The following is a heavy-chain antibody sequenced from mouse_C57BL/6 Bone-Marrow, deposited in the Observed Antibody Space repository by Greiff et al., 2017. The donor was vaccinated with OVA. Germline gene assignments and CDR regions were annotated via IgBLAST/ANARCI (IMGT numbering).Heavy chain of an antibody. CDR2: SRNKANDYTT. Sequence: EVKLVDSGGGLVQSGRSLRLSCATSGFTFSDFYMEWVRQAPGKGLEWIAASRNKANDYTTEYSASVKGRCIVSRDTSQSILYLQMNALRAEDTAIYYCARDALYYYGSSYWYFDVWGTGTTVTVSS. CDR1: GFTFSDFY. D-gene: IGHD1-1*01. CDR3: ARDALYYYGSSYWYFDV. J-gene: IGHJ1*03. V-gene: IGHV7-1*01.